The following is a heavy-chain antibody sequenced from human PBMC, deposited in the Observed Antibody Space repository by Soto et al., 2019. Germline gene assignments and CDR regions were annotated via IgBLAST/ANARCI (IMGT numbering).Heavy chain of an antibody. Sequence: GGSLRLSCAASGFTFSSYAMSWVRQAPGKGLEWVSAISGSGGSTYYADSVKGRFTISRDNSKNTLYLQMNSLRAEDTAVYYCAKESFGITGTTYFPPFDYWGQGTLVTVSS. CDR3: AKESFGITGTTYFPPFDY. CDR2: ISGSGGST. D-gene: IGHD1-20*01. V-gene: IGHV3-23*01. J-gene: IGHJ4*02. CDR1: GFTFSSYA.